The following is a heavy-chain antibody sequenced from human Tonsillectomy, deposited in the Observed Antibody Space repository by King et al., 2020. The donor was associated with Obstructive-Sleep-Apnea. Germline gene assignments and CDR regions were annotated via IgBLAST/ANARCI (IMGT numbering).Heavy chain of an antibody. D-gene: IGHD1-26*01. Sequence: VQLVQSGGGLVKPGGSLRLSCSASGFTFCDYYISWILQAPWEGLELFSYIRRSSSNYTNYADSVKGRFTISRDNAKNSLYLQMNSLRAEDTAVYYCARVGASNHAFDIWGQGTKVTVSS. CDR2: IRRSSSNYT. CDR1: GFTFCDYY. V-gene: IGHV3-11*06. J-gene: IGHJ3*02. CDR3: ARVGASNHAFDI.